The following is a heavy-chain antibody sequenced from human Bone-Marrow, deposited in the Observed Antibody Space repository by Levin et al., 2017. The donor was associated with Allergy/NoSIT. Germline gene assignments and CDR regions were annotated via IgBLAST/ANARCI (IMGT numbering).Heavy chain of an antibody. CDR3: TAGGSSNL. CDR2: IKPDGSAK. J-gene: IGHJ4*02. CDR1: GFTFSNYW. D-gene: IGHD3-16*01. Sequence: GESLKISCAASGFTFSNYWMSWVRQAPGRGLEWVANIKPDGSAKYYVDSVNGRFTISRDDTKNLLLLQMNSLRAEDTALYYCTAGGSSNLWGQGNLVTVSS. V-gene: IGHV3-7*01.